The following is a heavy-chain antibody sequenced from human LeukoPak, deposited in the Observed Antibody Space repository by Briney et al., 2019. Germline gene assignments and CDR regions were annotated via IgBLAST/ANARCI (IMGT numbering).Heavy chain of an antibody. D-gene: IGHD2-15*01. CDR2: ISGSGSST. CDR3: AKDRRIVVVVAADSFDP. CDR1: GFTFSSYA. V-gene: IGHV3-23*01. J-gene: IGHJ5*02. Sequence: GGSLRLSCAASGFTFSSYAMSWVRQAPGKGLEWVSAISGSGSSTYYADSVKGRFTISRDNSKNTLYLQMNSLRAEDTAVYYCAKDRRIVVVVAADSFDPWGQGTLVTVSS.